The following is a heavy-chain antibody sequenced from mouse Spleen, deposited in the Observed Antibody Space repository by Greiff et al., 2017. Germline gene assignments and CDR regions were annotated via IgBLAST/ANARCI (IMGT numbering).Heavy chain of an antibody. J-gene: IGHJ2*01. CDR1: GYTFTSYY. CDR2: INPSNGGT. CDR3: TRGRYFDY. V-gene: IGHV1S81*02. Sequence: VQLQQPGAELVKPGASVKLSCKASGYTFTSYYMYWVKQRPGQGLEWIGGINPSNGGTNFNEKFKSKATLTVDKSSSTAYMQLSSLTSEDSAVYYCTRGRYFDYWGQGTTLTVSS.